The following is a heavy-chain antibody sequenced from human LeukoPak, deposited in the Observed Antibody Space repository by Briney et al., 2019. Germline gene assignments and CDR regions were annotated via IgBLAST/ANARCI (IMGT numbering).Heavy chain of an antibody. J-gene: IGHJ5*02. CDR1: GGTFSSYA. CDR2: IIPIFGTA. Sequence: SVKVSCKASGGTFSSYAISWVRQAPGQGLEWMGRIIPIFGTANYAQKFQGRVTITTDESTSTAYMELSSLRFEDTAVYYCARDVGINLAVAGKANWFDPWGQGTLVTVSS. CDR3: ARDVGINLAVAGKANWFDP. V-gene: IGHV1-69*05. D-gene: IGHD6-19*01.